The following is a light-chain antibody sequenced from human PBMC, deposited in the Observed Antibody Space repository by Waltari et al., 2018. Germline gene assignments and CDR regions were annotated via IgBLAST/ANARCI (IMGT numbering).Light chain of an antibody. J-gene: IGKJ2*01. V-gene: IGKV1-39*01. CDR2: ATA. CDR1: QSDSPS. CDR3: QQSHTFPYT. Sequence: DTQLTPSPAPLSASVGARVTLTCRASQSDSPSLNWYQHKAGKAPKLLIFATANLQNGVPSRFSGGGSETDFTLTITSLQPEDSATYYCQQSHTFPYTFGQGTTLEIK.